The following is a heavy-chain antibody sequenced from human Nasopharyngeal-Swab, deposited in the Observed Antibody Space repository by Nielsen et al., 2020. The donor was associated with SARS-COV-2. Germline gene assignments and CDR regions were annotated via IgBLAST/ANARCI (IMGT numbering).Heavy chain of an antibody. D-gene: IGHD3-22*01. Sequence: SGPTLVKPTETLTLTCTVSGVSLSNARMGVSWIRQPPGKALGWLAHIFSNDEKSYSTSLKSRLTISKDTSKSQVVLTMTNMDPVDTATYYCARTYYYDSSGSENWGQGTLVTVSS. J-gene: IGHJ4*02. CDR3: ARTYYYDSSGSEN. V-gene: IGHV2-26*01. CDR2: IFSNDEK. CDR1: GVSLSNARMG.